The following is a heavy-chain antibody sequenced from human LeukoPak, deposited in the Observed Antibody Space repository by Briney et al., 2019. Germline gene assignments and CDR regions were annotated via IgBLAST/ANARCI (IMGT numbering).Heavy chain of an antibody. V-gene: IGHV4-39*01. D-gene: IGHD3-10*02. J-gene: IGHJ4*02. CDR2: IYYSGST. Sequence: PSETLSLTCTVSGGSISSSSYYWGWIRQPPGKGLEWIGSIYYSGSTYYNPSLKSRVTISVDTSKNQFSLKLSSVTAADTAVYYCARLITMSIPYYFDYWGQGTLVTVSS. CDR1: GGSISSSSYY. CDR3: ARLITMSIPYYFDY.